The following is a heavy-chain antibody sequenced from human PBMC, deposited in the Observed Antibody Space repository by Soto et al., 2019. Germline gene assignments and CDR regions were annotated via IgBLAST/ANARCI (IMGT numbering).Heavy chain of an antibody. CDR2: ISAHNGNT. Sequence: GASVKVSCKASGYTFTSYAMHWVRQAPGQRLEWMGWISAHNGNTNYAQTLQGRVTMTTDTSTSTAYMEVRSLRSDDTAVYYCARQDWNYNWFDPWGQGTLVTVSS. CDR3: ARQDWNYNWFDP. V-gene: IGHV1-18*01. D-gene: IGHD1-7*01. CDR1: GYTFTSYA. J-gene: IGHJ5*02.